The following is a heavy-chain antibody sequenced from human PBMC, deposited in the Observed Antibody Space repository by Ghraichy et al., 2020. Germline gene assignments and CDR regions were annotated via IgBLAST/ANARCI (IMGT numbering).Heavy chain of an antibody. CDR2: IYYSGST. CDR3: ARFLGFNSSSWGRDYYYYGMDV. D-gene: IGHD6-13*01. Sequence: SETLSLTCTVSGGSISSYYWSWIRQPPGKGLEWIGYIYYSGSTNYNPSLKSRVTISVDTSKNQFSLKLSSVTAADTAVYYCARFLGFNSSSWGRDYYYYGMDVWGQGTTVTVSS. V-gene: IGHV4-59*01. CDR1: GGSISSYY. J-gene: IGHJ6*02.